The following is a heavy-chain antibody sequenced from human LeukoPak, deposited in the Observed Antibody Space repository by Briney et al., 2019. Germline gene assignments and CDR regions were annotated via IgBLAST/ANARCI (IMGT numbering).Heavy chain of an antibody. CDR2: IYSGGST. J-gene: IGHJ1*01. CDR1: GFTVSSNY. D-gene: IGHD3-16*02. Sequence: GGSLRLSCAASGFTVSSNYMSWVRQAPGKGLEWVSVIYSGGSTYYADSVKGRFTISRDNSKNTLYLQMNSLRAEDTAVYYCAKGRDYVWGSYRHLTEYFQHWGQGTLVTVSS. V-gene: IGHV3-66*01. CDR3: AKGRDYVWGSYRHLTEYFQH.